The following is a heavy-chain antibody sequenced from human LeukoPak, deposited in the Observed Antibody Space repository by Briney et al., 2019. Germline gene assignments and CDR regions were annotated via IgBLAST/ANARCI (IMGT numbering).Heavy chain of an antibody. CDR3: GSYTLSDYYYMDA. CDR2: IIPIFGTA. D-gene: IGHD4-11*01. V-gene: IGHV1-69*13. Sequence: GASVKVSCKASGGTFSSYAISWVRQAPGQGLEWMGGIIPIFGTANYAQKFQGRVTITADESTSTAYMELSSLRSEDTAVYHCGSYTLSDYYYMDAWGKGTTVTVSS. CDR1: GGTFSSYA. J-gene: IGHJ6*03.